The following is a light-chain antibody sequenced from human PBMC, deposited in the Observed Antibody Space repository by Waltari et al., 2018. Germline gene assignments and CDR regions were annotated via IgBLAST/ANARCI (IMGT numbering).Light chain of an antibody. V-gene: IGLV3-1*01. CDR1: ECGDKY. CDR2: KDT. CDR3: QAWDSRTAV. Sequence: TQPPSVPVSPRPTASTTRSRGECGDKYVCWVQQKPGPSPVLVIYKDTKRPSGIPERFSGSNSGNTATLTISGTQAFDEADYYCQAWDSRTAVFGTGTKITVL. J-gene: IGLJ1*01.